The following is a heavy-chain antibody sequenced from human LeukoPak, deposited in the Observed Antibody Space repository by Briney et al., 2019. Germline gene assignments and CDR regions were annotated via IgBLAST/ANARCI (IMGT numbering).Heavy chain of an antibody. V-gene: IGHV1-46*01. CDR1: GYTFTSYY. CDR3: ARETNYYDSSGNPYMDV. D-gene: IGHD3-22*01. Sequence: VSVKVSCKASGYTFTSYYMHWARQAPGQGLEWMGIINPSGGSTSYAQKFQGRVTMTRDTSTSTVYMELSSLRSEDTAVYYCARETNYYDSSGNPYMDVWGKGTTVTISS. CDR2: INPSGGST. J-gene: IGHJ6*03.